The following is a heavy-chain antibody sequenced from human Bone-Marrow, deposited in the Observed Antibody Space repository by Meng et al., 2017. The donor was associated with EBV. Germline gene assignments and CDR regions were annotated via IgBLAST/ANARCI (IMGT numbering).Heavy chain of an antibody. J-gene: IGHJ4*02. CDR3: VRFSNYVLDH. Sequence: QIQLVQSGGEVQKPGASVSVSCKTSGYTFSSFTLNWVRQVPGQGFEWVGWIHGYSANTHYAQKFHGRVNMSTDTSTDTSYLELKNLRPDDTAIYYCVRFSNYVLDHWGQGTLVTVSS. V-gene: IGHV1-18*01. CDR2: IHGYSANT. CDR1: GYTFSSFT. D-gene: IGHD3-10*01.